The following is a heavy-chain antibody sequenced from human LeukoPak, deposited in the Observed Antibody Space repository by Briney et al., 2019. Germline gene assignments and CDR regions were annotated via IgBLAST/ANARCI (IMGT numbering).Heavy chain of an antibody. CDR3: AKDRRRLWSGYRDY. D-gene: IGHD3-3*01. CDR2: ISDSGGTT. J-gene: IGHJ4*02. V-gene: IGHV3-23*01. Sequence: PGGSLRLSCAASGFSLSNYAMSWVRQAPGKGLEWVSGISDSGGTTYYADSVKGRFTISRDNSKNTLYLQMNSLTAEDTAVYYCAKDRRRLWSGYRDYWGQGALVTVSS. CDR1: GFSLSNYA.